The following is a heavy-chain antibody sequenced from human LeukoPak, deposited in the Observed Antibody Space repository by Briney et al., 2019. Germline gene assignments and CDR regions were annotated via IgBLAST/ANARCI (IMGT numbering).Heavy chain of an antibody. CDR3: ARVMEGPGSVDC. Sequence: GGSLRLSCAASGFTVSRNYMNWVRQAPGKGLEWVSVIYSGGSTYYADSVKGRFIISRDNSKNTLYLQMNSLRAEDTAVYYCARVMEGPGSVDCWGQGTLVTVSS. J-gene: IGHJ4*02. D-gene: IGHD2-8*01. CDR1: GFTVSRNY. CDR2: IYSGGST. V-gene: IGHV3-66*01.